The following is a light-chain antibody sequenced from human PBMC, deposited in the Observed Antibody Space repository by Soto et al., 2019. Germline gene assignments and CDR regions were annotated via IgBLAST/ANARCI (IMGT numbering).Light chain of an antibody. CDR1: QSVGNT. V-gene: IGKV3-15*01. CDR3: QQYNNWPPLT. Sequence: EVVMTQSPATLSVSPGERATLSCRASQSVGNTLAWYQQKPGQAPRLLIFDAFTSATGTPARFSGSGSGTEFSIFMSSLQSEDFAVYYCQQYNNWPPLTFGGGTKVEV. CDR2: DAF. J-gene: IGKJ4*01.